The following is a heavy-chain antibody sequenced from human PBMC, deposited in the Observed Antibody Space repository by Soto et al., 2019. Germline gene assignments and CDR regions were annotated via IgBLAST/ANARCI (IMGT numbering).Heavy chain of an antibody. CDR3: ARCEGTVATMVRGAYYYYGMDV. D-gene: IGHD3-10*01. J-gene: IGHJ6*02. CDR2: IYPGDSDT. Sequence: PGESLKISCKGSGYSFTSYWIGWVRQMPGKGLEWMGIIYPGDSDTRYSPSFQGQVTISADKSISTAYLQWSSLKASDTAMYYCARCEGTVATMVRGAYYYYGMDVWGQGTTVTVSS. CDR1: GYSFTSYW. V-gene: IGHV5-51*01.